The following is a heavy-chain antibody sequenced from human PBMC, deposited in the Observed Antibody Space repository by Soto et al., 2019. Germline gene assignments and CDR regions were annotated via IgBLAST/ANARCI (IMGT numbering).Heavy chain of an antibody. CDR1: GYTFRDYD. J-gene: IGHJ4*02. CDR2: VNPNSGNT. CDR3: ARRARIGKQLWLPFDY. V-gene: IGHV1-8*01. D-gene: IGHD3-9*01. Sequence: QVQLVQSGAEVKKPGASVKVSCEASGYTFRDYDINWVRQASGQGLEWMGWVNPNSGNTGYAQKFHGRVTRPXVFFINTVYMELSSLRSEDTAVYYCARRARIGKQLWLPFDYWAQGTLVTVSS.